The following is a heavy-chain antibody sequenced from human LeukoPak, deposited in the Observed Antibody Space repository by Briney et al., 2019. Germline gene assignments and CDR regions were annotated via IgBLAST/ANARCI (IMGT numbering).Heavy chain of an antibody. CDR3: ARDRAANQDWVEFDP. CDR2: IRDSGEA. J-gene: IGHJ5*02. CDR1: GFRVSDYY. Sequence: GGSLRLSCAVSGFRVSDYYMSWLRQAPGKGLEWVGLIRDSGEAFYADFSRGRFAISRDESENTLYLQMNSLRVEDTAVDFCARDRAANQDWVEFDPWGQGTPVIVSS. V-gene: IGHV3-66*03. D-gene: IGHD3/OR15-3a*01.